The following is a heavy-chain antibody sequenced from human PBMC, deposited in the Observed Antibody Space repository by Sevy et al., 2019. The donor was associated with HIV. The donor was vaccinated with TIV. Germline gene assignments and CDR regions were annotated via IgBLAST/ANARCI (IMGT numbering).Heavy chain of an antibody. V-gene: IGHV1-18*03. CDR1: GYTFNSYV. D-gene: IGHD1-26*01. J-gene: IGHJ1*01. Sequence: ASVKVSCKASGYTFNSYVITWVRQAPGQGLEWMGKISGYNGDTKYGQKFQGRVTMTTDPSTSTAYMELRSLKSDDMAVYYCARAPSGSQGPGQYFQHWGQGTLVTVSS. CDR2: ISGYNGDT. CDR3: ARAPSGSQGPGQYFQH.